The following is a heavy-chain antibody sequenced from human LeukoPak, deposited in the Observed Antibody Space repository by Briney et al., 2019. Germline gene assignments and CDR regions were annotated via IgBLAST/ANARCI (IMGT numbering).Heavy chain of an antibody. Sequence: GGSLRLSCAASGFTFSSYEMNWVRQAPGKGLGGVSYISSSCSTIYYADSVKGRFTISRDNAKNSLYLQMNSLRAEDTAVYYCAELGITMIGGVWGKGTTVTISS. V-gene: IGHV3-48*03. CDR2: ISSSCSTI. J-gene: IGHJ6*04. D-gene: IGHD3-10*02. CDR1: GFTFSSYE. CDR3: AELGITMIGGV.